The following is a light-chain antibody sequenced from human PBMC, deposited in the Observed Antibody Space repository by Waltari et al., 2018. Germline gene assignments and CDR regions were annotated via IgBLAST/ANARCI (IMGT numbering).Light chain of an antibody. Sequence: EIVLTQSPVTLSLSPGERVTLSCRASQSISTYLAWYQQKPGQAPRLLIYDASNRATGIPARFSGSGSGTDFTLTISSLESEDFAVYYCQQRNSWPRTFGRGTKVEIK. CDR2: DAS. J-gene: IGKJ4*02. CDR3: QQRNSWPRT. CDR1: QSISTY. V-gene: IGKV3-11*01.